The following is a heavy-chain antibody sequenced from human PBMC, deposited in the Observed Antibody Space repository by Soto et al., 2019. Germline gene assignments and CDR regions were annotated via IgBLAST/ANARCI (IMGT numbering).Heavy chain of an antibody. CDR3: AHAYGGRSLY. J-gene: IGHJ4*02. D-gene: IGHD1-26*01. V-gene: IGHV2-5*02. Sequence: QITLKESGPTLVKPTQTLTLTCTFSGFSLPTDRVGVGGIRQPPGKGLEWLAVIYWDDTKTYRPSMKSRLTITKDPSKNQVALTMTDMDPVDTATYYCAHAYGGRSLYCGQGTLVTVSS. CDR1: GFSLPTDRVG. CDR2: IYWDDTK.